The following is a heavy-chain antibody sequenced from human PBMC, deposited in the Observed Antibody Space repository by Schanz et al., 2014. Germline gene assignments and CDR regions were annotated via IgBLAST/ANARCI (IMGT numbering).Heavy chain of an antibody. Sequence: EVQLVESGGGLVQPGKSLRLSCAASGFTFSSYAMSWVRQAPGKGLEWVSAISGGGGTTYYADSVKGRFTMSRDNAKNSVFLQMNSLRAEDTALYYCARDRRNADLDYWGQGTLVNVSS. D-gene: IGHD1-1*01. J-gene: IGHJ4*02. CDR1: GFTFSSYA. V-gene: IGHV3-23*04. CDR2: ISGGGGTT. CDR3: ARDRRNADLDY.